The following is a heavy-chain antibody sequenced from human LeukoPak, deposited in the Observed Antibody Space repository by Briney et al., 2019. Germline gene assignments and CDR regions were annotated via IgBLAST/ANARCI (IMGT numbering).Heavy chain of an antibody. CDR2: IFYTGST. V-gene: IGHV4-39*01. Sequence: KPSETLSLTCTVPGGFISSSSYYWGWIRQPPGKGLEWIGSIFYTGSTYYTPSLKSRVTISADTSENQCSLKMKSVSDADTGVYYCARMTSSGYDLGYWGQGTLVIVSS. J-gene: IGHJ4*02. D-gene: IGHD5-12*01. CDR1: GGFISSSSYY. CDR3: ARMTSSGYDLGY.